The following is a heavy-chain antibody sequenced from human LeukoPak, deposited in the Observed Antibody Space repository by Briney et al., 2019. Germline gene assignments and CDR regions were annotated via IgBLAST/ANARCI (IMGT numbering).Heavy chain of an antibody. Sequence: VASVKVSCKASGYTFTGYYMHWVRQAPGQGLEWMGWINPNSGGTNYAQKFQGRVTMTRDTSISTAYMELSRLRSDDTAVYYCARVVYSEDFLDYWGQGTLVTVSS. CDR1: GYTFTGYY. V-gene: IGHV1-2*02. CDR3: ARVVYSEDFLDY. D-gene: IGHD2-15*01. J-gene: IGHJ4*02. CDR2: INPNSGGT.